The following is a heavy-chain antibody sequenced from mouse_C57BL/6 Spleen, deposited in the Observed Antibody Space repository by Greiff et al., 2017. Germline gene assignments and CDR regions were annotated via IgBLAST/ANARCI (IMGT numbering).Heavy chain of an antibody. J-gene: IGHJ4*01. Sequence: VQLKESGPGLAKPSQTLSLTCSVTGYSITRDYWNWIRKFPGNKLEYMGYISNSGSTYYHPSLKSRISLTRNTSKNQYYLQLNSVTTENTATYYCARCDYDGLCAMDYWGQGTSVTVSS. CDR3: ARCDYDGLCAMDY. V-gene: IGHV3-8*01. CDR2: ISNSGST. D-gene: IGHD2-4*01. CDR1: GYSITRDY.